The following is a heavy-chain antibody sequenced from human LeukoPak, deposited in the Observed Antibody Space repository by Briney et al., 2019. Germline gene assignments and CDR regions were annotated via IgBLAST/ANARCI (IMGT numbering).Heavy chain of an antibody. D-gene: IGHD6-19*01. Sequence: GGSLRLSCAASGFTFSSYAMRWVRQAPGKGLEWVSSITGSGDSTYYADSVKGRFTISRDNSKNTLYLQMNSLRAEDTAVYYCAKYIAVAAYFDYWGQGTLVTVSS. V-gene: IGHV3-23*01. CDR2: ITGSGDST. CDR1: GFTFSSYA. J-gene: IGHJ4*02. CDR3: AKYIAVAAYFDY.